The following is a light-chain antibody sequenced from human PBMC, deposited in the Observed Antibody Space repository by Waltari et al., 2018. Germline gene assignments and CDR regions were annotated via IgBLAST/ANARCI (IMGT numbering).Light chain of an antibody. CDR3: MQALQTPNT. Sequence: DIVMTQSPLSLPVTPGEPASISCRSSQSLLHSNGYNSLDWYLQKPGQSPQLLIYLGSNRDSGVPDRFSGSGSGTDFTLKISRVEAEDVGVYYCMQALQTPNTFGQGTKLEIK. CDR1: QSLLHSNGYNS. CDR2: LGS. V-gene: IGKV2-28*01. J-gene: IGKJ2*01.